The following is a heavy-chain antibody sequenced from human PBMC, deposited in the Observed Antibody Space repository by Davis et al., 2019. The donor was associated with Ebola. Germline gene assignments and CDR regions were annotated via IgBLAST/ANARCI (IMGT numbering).Heavy chain of an antibody. CDR2: ISGSGATT. D-gene: IGHD3-10*01. V-gene: IGHV3-66*03. J-gene: IGHJ6*02. CDR3: AKDHWVRGVIVVHYYYYGMDV. Sequence: GGSLRLSCVASGFTVSSNYMSWVRQAPGKGLEWVSGISGSGATTYYADSVKGRFTISRDNSKNTLYLQMNSLRAEDTAVYYCAKDHWVRGVIVVHYYYYGMDVWGQGTTVTVSS. CDR1: GFTVSSNY.